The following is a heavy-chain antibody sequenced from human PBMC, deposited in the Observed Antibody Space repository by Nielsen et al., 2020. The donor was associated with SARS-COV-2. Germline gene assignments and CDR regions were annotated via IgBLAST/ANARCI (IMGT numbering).Heavy chain of an antibody. CDR2: ISSSGSTI. CDR3: ARDQDDFRFIRGDV. D-gene: IGHD3-3*01. J-gene: IGHJ6*02. Sequence: VRQMPGKGLEWVSYISSSGSTIYYADSVKGRFTISRDNAKNSLYLQMNSLRAEDTAVYYCARDQDDFRFIRGDVWSQGTTVTVSS. V-gene: IGHV3-48*03.